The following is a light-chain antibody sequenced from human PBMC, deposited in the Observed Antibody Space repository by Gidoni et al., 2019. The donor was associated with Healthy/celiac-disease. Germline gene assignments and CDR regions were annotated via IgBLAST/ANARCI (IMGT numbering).Light chain of an antibody. Sequence: QSALTQPHSPYGYPGQSVTISFTGTSSDVGGYTYVSWYQQHPGKAPNLMIYEVSRRPSGVPDRFSGSRSGNTASLTVSGLPAEDEADYYCSSYAGIPYVFGTGTKVTVL. CDR1: SSDVGGYTY. CDR3: SSYAGIPYV. CDR2: EVS. J-gene: IGLJ1*01. V-gene: IGLV2-8*01.